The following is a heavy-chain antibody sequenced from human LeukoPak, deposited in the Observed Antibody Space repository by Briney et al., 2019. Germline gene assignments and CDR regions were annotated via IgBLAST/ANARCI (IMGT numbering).Heavy chain of an antibody. J-gene: IGHJ3*02. CDR2: ISSSSSYT. Sequence: GGSLRLSCAASGFTFSDYYMSWIRQAPGKGLEWVSYISSSSSYTNYADSVKGRFTIPRDNAKNSLYLQMNSLRAEDTAVYYCARESPIGETSFDIWGQGTMVTVSS. CDR1: GFTFSDYY. CDR3: ARESPIGETSFDI. D-gene: IGHD3-10*01. V-gene: IGHV3-11*05.